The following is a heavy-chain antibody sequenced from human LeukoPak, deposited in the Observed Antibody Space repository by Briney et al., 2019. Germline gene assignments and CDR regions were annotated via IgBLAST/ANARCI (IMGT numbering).Heavy chain of an antibody. Sequence: SETLSLTCTVSGGSITNYYWTWIRQPPGKGLEWIGYIHYSGSTNYNPSLKSRVTISVDTSKNQFSLKLSSVTAADTAVYYCARDLAFWGQGTMVTVSS. CDR2: IHYSGST. CDR1: GGSITNYY. V-gene: IGHV4-59*01. CDR3: ARDLAF. J-gene: IGHJ3*01.